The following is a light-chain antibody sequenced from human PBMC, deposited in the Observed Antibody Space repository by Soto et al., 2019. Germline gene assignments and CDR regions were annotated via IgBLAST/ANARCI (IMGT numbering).Light chain of an antibody. CDR2: GAS. CDR1: LSVSSDY. V-gene: IGKV3-20*01. Sequence: IGLTQSPGTLSLSPGERATLSCRASLSVSSDYLAWYQQKPGQPPRLLIYGASTRATGIPDRFSGSGSGPDFTLTISRLEPEDFAVYYCQQYGSSPTFGPGTKVDIK. CDR3: QQYGSSPT. J-gene: IGKJ1*01.